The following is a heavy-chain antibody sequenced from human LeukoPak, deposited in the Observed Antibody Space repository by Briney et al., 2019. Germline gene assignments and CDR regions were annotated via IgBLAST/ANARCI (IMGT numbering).Heavy chain of an antibody. CDR2: INPSGGST. V-gene: IGHV1-46*01. D-gene: IGHD2-21*02. CDR3: ARVPAPGAYCGGDCYHDAFDI. J-gene: IGHJ3*02. Sequence: ASVKVSCKASGYTFTSYYMHWVRQAPGQGLEWMGIINPSGGSTSYAQKFQGRVTMTRDTSTSTVYMELSSLRSEDTAVYYCARVPAPGAYCGGDCYHDAFDIWGQGTMVTVSS. CDR1: GYTFTSYY.